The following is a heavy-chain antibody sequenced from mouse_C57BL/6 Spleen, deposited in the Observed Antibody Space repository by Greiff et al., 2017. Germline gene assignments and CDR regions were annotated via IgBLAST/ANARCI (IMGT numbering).Heavy chain of an antibody. CDR1: GYSFTGYY. V-gene: IGHV1-42*01. J-gene: IGHJ3*01. Sequence: SGPELVKPGASVKISCKASGYSFTGYYMNWVKQSPEKSLEWIGEINPSTGGTTYNQKFKAKATLTVDKSSSTAYMQLKSLTSEDSAVYYCARSDSNPFAYWGQGTLVTVSA. CDR3: ARSDSNPFAY. D-gene: IGHD2-5*01. CDR2: INPSTGGT.